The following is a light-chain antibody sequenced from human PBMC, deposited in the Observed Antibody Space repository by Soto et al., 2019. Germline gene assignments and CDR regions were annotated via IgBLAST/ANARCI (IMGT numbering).Light chain of an antibody. Sequence: DIPMTQSPSSLSASVGDRVTITCQASHDISNSLNWFQQKPGKAPKLMISDASNFETGVPSRFTGGGSGTNSTSTISSLQPEDLAKYYSQQYHNPPRTFGQGTKLEIK. CDR3: QQYHNPPRT. J-gene: IGKJ2*02. CDR2: DAS. V-gene: IGKV1-33*01. CDR1: HDISNS.